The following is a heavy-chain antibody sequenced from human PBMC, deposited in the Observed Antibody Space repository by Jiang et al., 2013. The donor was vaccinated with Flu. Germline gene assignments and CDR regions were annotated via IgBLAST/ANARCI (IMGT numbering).Heavy chain of an antibody. V-gene: IGHV5-51*01. CDR2: IYPGDSDT. Sequence: GAEVKKPGESLKISCKGSGYSFTSYWIGWVRQMPGKGLEWMGIIYPGDSDTRYSPSFQGQVTISADKSISTAYLQWSSLKASDTAMYYCARHLFAYYYDSSGYYDAFDIWGQGTMVTVS. CDR1: GYSFTSYW. CDR3: ARHLFAYYYDSSGYYDAFDI. J-gene: IGHJ3*02. D-gene: IGHD3-22*01.